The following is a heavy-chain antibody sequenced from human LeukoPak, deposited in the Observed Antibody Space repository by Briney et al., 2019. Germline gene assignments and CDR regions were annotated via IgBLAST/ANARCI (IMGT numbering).Heavy chain of an antibody. CDR2: ISHDRSNN. D-gene: IGHD3-10*01. Sequence: PGRSLRLSCAASGFTFSNYAMHWGRQAPGKGLEWVAFISHDRSNNCHADSVKGRFTISRDNSKNTLYLQMNSLTDEDTAVYYCVRDSSGSYMSDYWGQGTLVTVSS. CDR1: GFTFSNYA. J-gene: IGHJ4*02. CDR3: VRDSSGSYMSDY. V-gene: IGHV3-30-3*01.